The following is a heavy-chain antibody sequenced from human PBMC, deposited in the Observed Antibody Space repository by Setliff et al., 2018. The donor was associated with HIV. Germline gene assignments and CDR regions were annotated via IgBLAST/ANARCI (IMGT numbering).Heavy chain of an antibody. D-gene: IGHD2-15*01. J-gene: IGHJ6*03. CDR2: IYTGGTT. V-gene: IGHV3-53*01. CDR3: ARDATRGGDMDV. Sequence: GGSLRLSCAASGFAISGTYMTWVRQAPGKGLEWVSVIYTGGTTFYADSVMGRFTISRDISKNTLYLQMNSLRAEDTAVYYCARDATRGGDMDVWAKGTTVTVSS. CDR1: GFAISGTY.